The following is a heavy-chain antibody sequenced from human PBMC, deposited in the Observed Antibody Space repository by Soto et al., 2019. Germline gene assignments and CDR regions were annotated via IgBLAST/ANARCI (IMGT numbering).Heavy chain of an antibody. CDR1: GYSFTSYW. CDR3: ARSDGSGWYGTYYYGMDV. CDR2: IDPSDSYT. J-gene: IGHJ6*02. Sequence: GESLKISCKGSGYSFTSYWISWVRQMPGKGLEWMGRIDPSDSYTNYSPSFQGHVTISADKSISTAYLQWSSLKASDTAMYYCARSDGSGWYGTYYYGMDVWGQGTTVTVSS. D-gene: IGHD6-19*01. V-gene: IGHV5-10-1*01.